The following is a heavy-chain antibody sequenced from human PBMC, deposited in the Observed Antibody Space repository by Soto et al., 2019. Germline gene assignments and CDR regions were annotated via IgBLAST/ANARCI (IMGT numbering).Heavy chain of an antibody. CDR3: ARASYIAAPWDV. Sequence: QVQLQESGPGLVKPSQTLSLTCTVSGGSINSGDYYWSWIRQHPGKGLEWIGYIYYSGSTYYNPSLKSRVTISIDTSKNQFSLKLSSVTAADTAGYYCARASYIAAPWDVWGQGTTVTVSS. CDR1: GGSINSGDYY. CDR2: IYYSGST. D-gene: IGHD6-6*01. V-gene: IGHV4-31*03. J-gene: IGHJ6*02.